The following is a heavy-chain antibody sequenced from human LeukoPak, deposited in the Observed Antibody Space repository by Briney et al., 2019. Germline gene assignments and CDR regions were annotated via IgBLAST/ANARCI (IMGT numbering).Heavy chain of an antibody. CDR3: ARVSYDSSGYYYVPFDY. CDR2: ISYDGSNK. Sequence: GGSLRLSCAASGFTFSSYGMHWVRQAPGKGLEWVAVISYDGSNKYYADSVKGRFTISRDNSKNTLYLQMNSLRAEDTAVYYCARVSYDSSGYYYVPFDYWGQGTLVTVSS. CDR1: GFTFSSYG. J-gene: IGHJ4*02. D-gene: IGHD3-22*01. V-gene: IGHV3-30*03.